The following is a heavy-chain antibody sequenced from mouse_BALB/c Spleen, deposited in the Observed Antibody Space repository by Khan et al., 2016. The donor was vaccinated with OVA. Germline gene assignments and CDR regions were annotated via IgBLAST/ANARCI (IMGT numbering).Heavy chain of an antibody. J-gene: IGHJ3*01. CDR1: GFTFGSFG. D-gene: IGHD4-1*01. CDR2: ISSDSFTL. Sequence: EVELVESGGGLVQPGGSRKLSCTASGFTFGSFGMHWVRQAPEKGLEWVAYISSDSFTLNYADTVKGRFTIFRDNPRNTLFLQMTSVRSEDTAMYYCARANWAWFAYWGQGTLVTVSA. CDR3: ARANWAWFAY. V-gene: IGHV5-17*02.